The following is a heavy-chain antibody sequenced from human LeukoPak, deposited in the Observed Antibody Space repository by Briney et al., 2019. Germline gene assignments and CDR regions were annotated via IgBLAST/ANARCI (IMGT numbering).Heavy chain of an antibody. D-gene: IGHD6-13*01. CDR1: GFTFSSYG. Sequence: GSLRLSCAASGFTFSSYGMHWVRQAPGKGLEWVAVIWYDGSNKYYADSVKGRFTISRDNSKNTLYLQMNSLRAEDTAVYYCARAYSSSWYFVDYWGQGTLVTVSS. CDR3: ARAYSSSWYFVDY. J-gene: IGHJ4*02. CDR2: IWYDGSNK. V-gene: IGHV3-33*01.